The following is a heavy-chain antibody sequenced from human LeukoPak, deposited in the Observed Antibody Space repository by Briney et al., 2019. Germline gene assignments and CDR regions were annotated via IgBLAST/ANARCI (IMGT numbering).Heavy chain of an antibody. J-gene: IGHJ6*03. V-gene: IGHV4-39*07. CDR1: GGSISSSSYY. CDR3: AREDRGPYYYYMDV. CDR2: IYYSGST. D-gene: IGHD2-15*01. Sequence: SETLSLTCTVSGGSISSSSYYWGWIRQPPGKGLEWIGSIYYSGSTYYNPSLKSRVTISVDTSKNQFSLKLSSVTAADTAVYYCAREDRGPYYYYMDVWGKGTTVTVSS.